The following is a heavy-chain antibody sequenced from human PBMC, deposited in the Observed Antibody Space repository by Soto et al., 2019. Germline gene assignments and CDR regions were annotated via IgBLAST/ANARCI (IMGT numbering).Heavy chain of an antibody. V-gene: IGHV1-18*04. CDR2: ISGYSGNT. D-gene: IGHD6-13*01. CDR3: ARVLGYSITYYMFDP. Sequence: QVQLVQSGAEVKKPGASVKVSCKASGYTFTSYGISWVRQAPGQGLEWMGWISGYSGNTEYAQKFKGRVTMTTDTSTNTAYMDLRRLRHDDTAVYYCARVLGYSITYYMFDPWGQGTLVNVSS. CDR1: GYTFTSYG. J-gene: IGHJ5*02.